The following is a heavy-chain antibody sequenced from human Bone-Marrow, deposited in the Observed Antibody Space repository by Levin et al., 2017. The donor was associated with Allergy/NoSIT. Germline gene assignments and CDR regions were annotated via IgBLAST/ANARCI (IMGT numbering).Heavy chain of an antibody. CDR1: GFTFEDYS. CDR2: ISWDGDIT. V-gene: IGHV3-43*01. Sequence: GESLKISCAASGFTFEDYSMHWVRQAPGKGLEWVSLISWDGDITYYADSVKGRFTVSRDNSKNTLYLQMNTLRTEDTALYYCAKENGFGSTYYDYWGQGTLVTVSS. CDR3: AKENGFGSTYYDY. D-gene: IGHD6-13*01. J-gene: IGHJ4*02.